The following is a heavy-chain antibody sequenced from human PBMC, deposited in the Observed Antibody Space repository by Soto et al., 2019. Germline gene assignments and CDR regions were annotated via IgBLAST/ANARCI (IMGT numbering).Heavy chain of an antibody. V-gene: IGHV4-59*01. D-gene: IGHD2-15*01. Sequence: SETLSLTCAVSGGSISSYYWSWIRQPPGKGLEWIGYIYYSGSTNYNPSLKSRVTISVDTSKNQFSLKLSSVTAADTAVYYCARGGGLWRYYYYGMDVWGQGTTVTVSS. CDR1: GGSISSYY. CDR2: IYYSGST. J-gene: IGHJ6*02. CDR3: ARGGGLWRYYYYGMDV.